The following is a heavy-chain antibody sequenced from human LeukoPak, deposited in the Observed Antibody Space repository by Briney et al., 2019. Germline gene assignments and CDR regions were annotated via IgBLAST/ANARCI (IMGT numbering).Heavy chain of an antibody. D-gene: IGHD5-12*01. CDR1: GGSISSGDYY. J-gene: IGHJ5*02. CDR2: IYYSGST. CDR3: ARGSDIVATIWFDP. V-gene: IGHV4-31*03. Sequence: SETLSLTCTVSGGSISSGDYYWSWIRQHPGKGLEWIGYIYYSGSTYYNPSLKSRVTISGDTSKNQFSLKLSSVTAADTAVYYCARGSDIVATIWFDPWGQGILVTVSS.